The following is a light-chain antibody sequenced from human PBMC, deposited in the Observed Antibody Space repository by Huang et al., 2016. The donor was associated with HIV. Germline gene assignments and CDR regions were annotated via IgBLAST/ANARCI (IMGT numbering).Light chain of an antibody. J-gene: IGKJ2*01. CDR2: DAS. V-gene: IGKV1-33*01. Sequence: DIQMTQSPSSLSASVGDRVTVTCQASQDITNFLNWYKQKPGKAPKLLIYDASKLESGVPSRFTGSGSGTFFTFTISSLQPEDFATYYCQQYEDLPYTFGQGTKLEIK. CDR1: QDITNF. CDR3: QQYEDLPYT.